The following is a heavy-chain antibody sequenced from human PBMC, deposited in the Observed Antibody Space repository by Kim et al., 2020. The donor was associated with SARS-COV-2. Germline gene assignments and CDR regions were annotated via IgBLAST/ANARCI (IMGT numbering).Heavy chain of an antibody. J-gene: IGHJ4*02. CDR3: ARGQAVDY. V-gene: IGHV4-38-2*02. Sequence: SETLSLTCTVSGYSINSGYYWGWIRQAPGRGLEWIGSIYRSGTTYYNPSLKSRVSVSVDTSRNQFSLILISVTAADTAVYYCARGQAVDYWGQGTLVTVSS. CDR2: IYRSGTT. CDR1: GYSINSGYY.